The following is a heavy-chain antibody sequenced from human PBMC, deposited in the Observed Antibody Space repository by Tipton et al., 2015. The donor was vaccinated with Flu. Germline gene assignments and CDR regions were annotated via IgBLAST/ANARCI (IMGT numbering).Heavy chain of an antibody. D-gene: IGHD6-6*01. CDR3: VRVRYSSSTFDY. CDR1: GFTFSNYW. V-gene: IGHV3-7*04. Sequence: SLRLSCAASGFTFSNYWMSWVRQAPGKGLEWVATINQDGSEIYYVASVRGRFTISRDNAKNSLDLQMNSLRGEDTAVYYCVRVRYSSSTFDYWGQGTPVTVSS. J-gene: IGHJ4*02. CDR2: INQDGSEI.